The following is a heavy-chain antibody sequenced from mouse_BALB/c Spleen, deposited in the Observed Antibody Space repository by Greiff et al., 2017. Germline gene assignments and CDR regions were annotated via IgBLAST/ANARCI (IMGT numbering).Heavy chain of an antibody. CDR2: IWAGGST. CDR1: GFSLTSYG. J-gene: IGHJ1*01. V-gene: IGHV2-9*02. Sequence: QVQLQQSGPGLVAPSQSLSITCTVSGFSLTSYGVHWVRQPPGKGLEWLGVIWAGGSTNYNSALMSRLSISKDNSKSQVFLKMNSLQTDDTAMYYCARGPLLRLRVLYFDVWGAGTTVTVSS. D-gene: IGHD1-2*01. CDR3: ARGPLLRLRVLYFDV.